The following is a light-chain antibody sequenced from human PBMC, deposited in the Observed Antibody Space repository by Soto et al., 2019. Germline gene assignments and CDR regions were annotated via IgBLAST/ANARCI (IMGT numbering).Light chain of an antibody. V-gene: IGKV1-39*01. CDR2: AAS. CDR3: QQNYSPPPIT. J-gene: IGKJ5*01. CDR1: QSIANY. Sequence: DIQMTQSPSSLSASVGDRVTITCRASQSIANYLNWYQQKPGKAPKLLIYAASTLQSGGPSKFSGSGLGTDFTLTISSLQTEDFATYYCQQNYSPPPITFGQGTRLEIK.